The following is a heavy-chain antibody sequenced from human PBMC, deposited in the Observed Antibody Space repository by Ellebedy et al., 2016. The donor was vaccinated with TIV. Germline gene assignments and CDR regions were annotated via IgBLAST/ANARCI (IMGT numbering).Heavy chain of an antibody. CDR2: IGTAGDT. V-gene: IGHV3-13*01. J-gene: IGHJ3*02. CDR3: ARRGYSYGYAFDI. Sequence: GESLKISCAASGFTFSDYAMSWVRQAPGKGLEWVSAIGTAGDTYYPGSVKGRFTISRENAKNSLYLQMNSLRAGDTAVYYCARRGYSYGYAFDIWGQGTMVTVSS. D-gene: IGHD5-18*01. CDR1: GFTFSDYA.